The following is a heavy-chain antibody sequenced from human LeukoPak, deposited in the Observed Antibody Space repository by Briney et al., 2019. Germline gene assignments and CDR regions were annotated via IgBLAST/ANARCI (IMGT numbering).Heavy chain of an antibody. V-gene: IGHV3-49*03. J-gene: IGHJ4*02. CDR1: GFTFGDYA. CDR2: IRSKAYGETA. Sequence: QPGGSLRLSCTASGFTFGDYAMSWIRQAPGKGLEWVGFIRSKAYGETADYAASVKGRFTISRDDPKAIAYLQMNSLKTEDTAVYHCTRDRGAYNLYDYWGQGTLVTVSS. D-gene: IGHD1-1*01. CDR3: TRDRGAYNLYDY.